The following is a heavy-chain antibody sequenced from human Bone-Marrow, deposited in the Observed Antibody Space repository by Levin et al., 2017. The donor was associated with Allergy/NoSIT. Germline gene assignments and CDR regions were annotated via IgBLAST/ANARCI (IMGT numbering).Heavy chain of an antibody. Sequence: GESLKISCKASGYTFTSYDINWVRQATGQGLEWMGWMNPNSDNTGYAQNFQGRLTMTRNTSISTAYMELSSLRSEDTAVYYCARGRYNSYYYYDMDVWGQGTTVTVSS. V-gene: IGHV1-8*01. D-gene: IGHD1-20*01. CDR1: GYTFTSYD. CDR2: MNPNSDNT. J-gene: IGHJ6*02. CDR3: ARGRYNSYYYYDMDV.